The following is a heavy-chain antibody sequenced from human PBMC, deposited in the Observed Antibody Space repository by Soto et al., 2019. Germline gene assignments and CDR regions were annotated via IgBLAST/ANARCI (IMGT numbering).Heavy chain of an antibody. D-gene: IGHD2-15*01. V-gene: IGHV3-30-3*01. CDR1: GFTFSSYA. J-gene: IGHJ6*02. CDR3: ARAGCDGGSCYTLVGLRYGMDV. CDR2: ISYDGSNK. Sequence: QVQLVESGGGVVQPGRSLRLSCAASGFTFSSYAMHWVRQAPGKGLEWVAVISYDGSNKYSADSMKGRFTISRDNSKNTLYLQMNSLRAEDTAVYYCARAGCDGGSCYTLVGLRYGMDVWGQGTTVTVSS.